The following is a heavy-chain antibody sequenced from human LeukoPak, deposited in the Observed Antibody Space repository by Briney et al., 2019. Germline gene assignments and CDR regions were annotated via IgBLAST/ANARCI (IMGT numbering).Heavy chain of an antibody. Sequence: ASVKVSCKASGYTFTNYYIHWVRQAPGQGLEWMGKIHPSGGSTSYPQNFQGGVTMIRDTSTGTVYMELSSLRSEDTAVYFCARSSTVTAARWHFDLWGRGTLVTVSS. CDR2: IHPSGGST. CDR1: GYTFTNYY. D-gene: IGHD4-17*01. J-gene: IGHJ2*01. V-gene: IGHV1-46*01. CDR3: ARSSTVTAARWHFDL.